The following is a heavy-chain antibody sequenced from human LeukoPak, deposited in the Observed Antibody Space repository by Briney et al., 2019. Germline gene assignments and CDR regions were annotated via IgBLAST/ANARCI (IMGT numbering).Heavy chain of an antibody. J-gene: IGHJ4*02. Sequence: SETLSLTCTVSGGSISSSSYYWGWIRPPPGKGLEWIGSIFYSGSTYYNPSLKSRVTISVDTSKNQFSLKLSSVTAADTAVYFCATGVVGTTYYFDNWGQGTLVTVSS. CDR1: GGSISSSSYY. D-gene: IGHD1-26*01. CDR2: IFYSGST. V-gene: IGHV4-39*01. CDR3: ATGVVGTTYYFDN.